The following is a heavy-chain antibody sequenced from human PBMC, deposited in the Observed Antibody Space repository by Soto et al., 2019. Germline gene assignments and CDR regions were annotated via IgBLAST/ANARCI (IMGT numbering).Heavy chain of an antibody. D-gene: IGHD2-2*01. J-gene: IGHJ4*02. CDR3: ARPYCSSTSCSLFDY. CDR1: GYTFTSYA. Sequence: EASVKVSCEASGYTFTSYAMHWVRQAPGQRLEWMGWINAGNGNTKYSQKFQGRVTITRDTSASTAYMELSSLRSEDTAVYYCARPYCSSTSCSLFDYWGQGTLVTVSS. CDR2: INAGNGNT. V-gene: IGHV1-3*01.